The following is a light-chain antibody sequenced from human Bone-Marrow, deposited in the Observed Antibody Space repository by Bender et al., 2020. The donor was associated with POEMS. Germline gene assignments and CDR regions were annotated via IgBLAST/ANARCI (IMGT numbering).Light chain of an antibody. CDR1: RGNIASSF. Sequence: NFVLTQPHSMSESPGKTVTISCTRSRGNIASSFVQWYQQRPSSSPTTLIFEDNQRPSGVPVRFSGSIDSSSNSASLTISGLKTEDEADYFCQSYGRRDYVFGTATKVTVL. V-gene: IGLV6-57*01. J-gene: IGLJ1*01. CDR3: QSYGRRDYV. CDR2: EDN.